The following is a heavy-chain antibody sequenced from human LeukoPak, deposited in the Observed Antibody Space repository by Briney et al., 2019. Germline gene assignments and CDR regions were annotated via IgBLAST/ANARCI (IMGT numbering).Heavy chain of an antibody. CDR3: ARDAGGSGWYY. J-gene: IGHJ4*02. D-gene: IGHD6-19*01. CDR2: IYSGGST. CDR1: GFTVSSNY. V-gene: IGHV3-53*01. Sequence: PGGSLRLSCAASGFTVSSNYMSWVRQAPGKGLEWVSVIYSGGSTYYADSVKGRFTISRDNAKNSLYLQMNSLRAEDTAVYYCARDAGGSGWYYWGQGTLVTVSS.